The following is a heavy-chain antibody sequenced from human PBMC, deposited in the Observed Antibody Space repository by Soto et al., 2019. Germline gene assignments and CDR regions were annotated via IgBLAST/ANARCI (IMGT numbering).Heavy chain of an antibody. Sequence: QVQLVQSGAEVKKPGASVKVSCKASGYTFTGYYMHWVRQAPGQGLEWMGWINPNSGGTNYAQKFQGWVTMTRDTSISPAYMELSRLRSDDTAVYYCARGDNWPYWGAEDCFDPWGQGTLVTVSS. CDR1: GYTFTGYY. V-gene: IGHV1-2*04. CDR3: ARGDNWPYWGAEDCFDP. J-gene: IGHJ5*02. CDR2: INPNSGGT. D-gene: IGHD2-21*01.